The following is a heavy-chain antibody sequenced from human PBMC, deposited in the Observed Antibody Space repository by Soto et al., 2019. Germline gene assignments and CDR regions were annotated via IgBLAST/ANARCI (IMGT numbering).Heavy chain of an antibody. CDR3: ARLLSLDYSNDY. D-gene: IGHD4-4*01. J-gene: IGHJ4*02. CDR2: VSAYNGNT. CDR1: GYTFTSYG. V-gene: IGHV1-18*01. Sequence: ASVKVSCKASGYTFTSYGISWVRQALGQGLEWMGWVSAYNGNTNYAQKLQGRVTMTTDTSTSTAYMELRGLRSDDTAVYYCARLLSLDYSNDYWGQGTLVTVSS.